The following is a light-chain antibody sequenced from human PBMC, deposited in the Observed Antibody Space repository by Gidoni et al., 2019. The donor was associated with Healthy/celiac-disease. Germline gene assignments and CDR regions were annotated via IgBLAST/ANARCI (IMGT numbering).Light chain of an antibody. CDR2: GAS. Sequence: ELVLTQSPGTLSLSPGERATLSCRASQSVSSSYLAWYQQKPGQAPRLLIYGASSRATGIPDRFSGSGSGTDFTLTISRLDPEDFAVYYCQQYGSSPTWTFGQGTKVEIK. CDR1: QSVSSSY. V-gene: IGKV3-20*01. J-gene: IGKJ1*01. CDR3: QQYGSSPTWT.